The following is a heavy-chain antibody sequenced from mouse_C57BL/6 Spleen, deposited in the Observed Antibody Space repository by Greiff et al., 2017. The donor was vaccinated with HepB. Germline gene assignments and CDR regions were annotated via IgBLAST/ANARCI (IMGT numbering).Heavy chain of an antibody. CDR2: IYPGDGDT. CDR1: GYAFSSSW. Sequence: QVQLQQSGPELVKPGASVKISCKASGYAFSSSWMNWVKQRPGKGLEWIGRIYPGDGDTNYNGKFKGKATLTADKSSSPAYMQLSSLTSEDSAVYFCARSYGSSSYAMDYWGQGTSVTVSS. CDR3: ARSYGSSSYAMDY. V-gene: IGHV1-82*01. D-gene: IGHD1-1*01. J-gene: IGHJ4*01.